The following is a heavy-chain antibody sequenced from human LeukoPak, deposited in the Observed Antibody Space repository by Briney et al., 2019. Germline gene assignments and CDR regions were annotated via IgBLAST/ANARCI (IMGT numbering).Heavy chain of an antibody. Sequence: GGSLRLSCAASGFTFSTYAMSWLRQAPGKGLEWVSAISCSGGSTYYADSVKGRFTISRDNSKNTLYLQMNSLRAEDTAVYYCAKVSLGYCSSTSCYPRWFDPWGQGTLVTVSS. CDR3: AKVSLGYCSSTSCYPRWFDP. D-gene: IGHD2-2*01. CDR1: GFTFSTYA. J-gene: IGHJ5*02. V-gene: IGHV3-23*01. CDR2: ISCSGGST.